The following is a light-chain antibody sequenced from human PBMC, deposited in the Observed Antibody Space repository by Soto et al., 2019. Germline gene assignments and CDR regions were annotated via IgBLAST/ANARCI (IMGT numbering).Light chain of an antibody. V-gene: IGKV3-15*01. CDR1: QSVSSN. CDR2: GAS. CDR3: QQYNNWPPPLT. J-gene: IGKJ4*01. Sequence: EIVMTQSPATLSVSPGERATLSCRASQSVSSNLAWYQQKPGQAPRLLIYGASTRATGIPARFSGSGSGTEFTLTLSSLQSEDFAVYYCQQYNNWPPPLTFGGGTNVEIK.